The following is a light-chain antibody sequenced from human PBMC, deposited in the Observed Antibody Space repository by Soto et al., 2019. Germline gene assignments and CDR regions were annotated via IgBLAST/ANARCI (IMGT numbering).Light chain of an antibody. J-gene: IGKJ1*01. V-gene: IGKV3-15*01. CDR1: QTVNSK. CDR2: GAS. Sequence: EIVMTQSTATVSVSQGERASLSCRASQTVNSKMAWYQQKPGQGPRLLIYGASTRATGIPARFSGSGSGTEFTLTISSLQSEDFAFFYCQQYDGWPRTFGQGTKVDIK. CDR3: QQYDGWPRT.